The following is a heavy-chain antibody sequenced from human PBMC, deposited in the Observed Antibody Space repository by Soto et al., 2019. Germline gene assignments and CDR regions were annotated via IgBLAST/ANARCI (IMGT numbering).Heavy chain of an antibody. D-gene: IGHD5-12*01. V-gene: IGHV3-30*03. CDR2: ISYDGSNK. Sequence: QVQLVESGGGVVQPGRSLRLSCAASGFTFSSYGMHWVRQAPGKGLEWVAVISYDGSNKYYADSVKGRFTISRDNSKNTLYLQMNSLRAEDTAVYYCARVGNSGLDYWGQGTLVTVSS. CDR1: GFTFSSYG. CDR3: ARVGNSGLDY. J-gene: IGHJ4*02.